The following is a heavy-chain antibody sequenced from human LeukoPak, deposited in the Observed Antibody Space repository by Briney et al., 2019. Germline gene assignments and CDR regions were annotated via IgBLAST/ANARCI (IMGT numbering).Heavy chain of an antibody. V-gene: IGHV5-51*01. CDR3: ARQQMGCAPGGSGFDP. Sequence: GESLKTSCKGSGYNFDSYALAWVRHVHGKGLGWMGIFFPRTSDTRYSPSFQGHVTISADKSINTAFLEWRSLKATDNAIYLCARQQMGCAPGGSGFDPWGQGTVVIVSS. CDR2: FFPRTSDT. CDR1: GYNFDSYA. J-gene: IGHJ3*01. D-gene: IGHD1-26*01.